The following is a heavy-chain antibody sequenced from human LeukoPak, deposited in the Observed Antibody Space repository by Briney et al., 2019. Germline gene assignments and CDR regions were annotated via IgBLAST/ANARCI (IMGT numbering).Heavy chain of an antibody. CDR1: GFTFSSYG. Sequence: GGSLRLSCAASGFTFSSYGMHWVRQAPGKGLEWVAFIRYDGSNKYYADSVKGRFTISRDNSKNTLYLQMNSLRAEDTAVYYCAKDIPPRYYYDSSGYYYSGFDYWGQGTLVTVSS. J-gene: IGHJ4*02. D-gene: IGHD3-22*01. CDR3: AKDIPPRYYYDSSGYYYSGFDY. CDR2: IRYDGSNK. V-gene: IGHV3-30*02.